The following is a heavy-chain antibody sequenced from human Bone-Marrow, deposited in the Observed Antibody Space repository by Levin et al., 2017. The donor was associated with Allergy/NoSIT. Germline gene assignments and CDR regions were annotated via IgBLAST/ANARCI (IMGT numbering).Heavy chain of an antibody. CDR1: GFTFSSYE. CDR3: ARDGPCKEQQLVRGPTYYYGMDV. V-gene: IGHV3-48*03. Sequence: SCAASGFTFSSYEMNWVRQAPGKGLEWVSYISSSGSTIYYADSVKGRFTISRDNAKNSLYLQMNSLRAEDTAVYYCARDGPCKEQQLVRGPTYYYGMDVWGQGTTVTVSS. D-gene: IGHD6-13*01. J-gene: IGHJ6*02. CDR2: ISSSGSTI.